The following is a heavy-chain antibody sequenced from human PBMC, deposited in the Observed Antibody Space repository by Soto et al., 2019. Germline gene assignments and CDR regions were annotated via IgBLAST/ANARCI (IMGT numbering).Heavy chain of an antibody. CDR1: GGSISSSSYY. CDR3: ASLSNWRQETGGWFDP. D-gene: IGHD3-10*01. J-gene: IGHJ5*02. V-gene: IGHV4-39*01. CDR2: IYYSGST. Sequence: QLQLQESGPGLVKPSETLSLTCTVSGGSISSSSYYWGWIRQPPGKGLEWIGSIYYSGSTYYNPSLKSRVTISVDTSKNQFSLKLSSVTAADTAVYYCASLSNWRQETGGWFDPWGQGTLVTVSS.